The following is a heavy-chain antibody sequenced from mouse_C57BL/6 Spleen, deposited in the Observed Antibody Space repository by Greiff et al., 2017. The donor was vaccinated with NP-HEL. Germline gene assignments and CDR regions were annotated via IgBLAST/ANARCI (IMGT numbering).Heavy chain of an antibody. CDR2: IYPGDGDT. Sequence: VQVVESGPELVKPGASVKISCKASGYAFSSSWMNWVKQRPGKGLEWIGRIYPGDGDTNYNGKFKGKATLTADKSSSTAYMQLSSLTSEDSAVYFCARKGPVYYFDYWGQGTTLTVSS. CDR1: GYAFSSSW. V-gene: IGHV1-82*01. J-gene: IGHJ2*01. CDR3: ARKGPVYYFDY.